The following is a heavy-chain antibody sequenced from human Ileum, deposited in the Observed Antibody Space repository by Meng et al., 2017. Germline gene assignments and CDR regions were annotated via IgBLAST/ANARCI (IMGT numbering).Heavy chain of an antibody. CDR3: ATSFGSAFDI. Sequence: GESLKISCVGSGFTFSSFWMSWVRQAPGKGLEWVAGIKGDGSEESYVDSVKGRFTISRDNAKNSLYLQMSSLGAEDTALYYCATSFGSAFDIWGQGTMVT. V-gene: IGHV3-7*01. J-gene: IGHJ3*02. CDR2: IKGDGSEE. CDR1: GFTFSSFW. D-gene: IGHD3-10*01.